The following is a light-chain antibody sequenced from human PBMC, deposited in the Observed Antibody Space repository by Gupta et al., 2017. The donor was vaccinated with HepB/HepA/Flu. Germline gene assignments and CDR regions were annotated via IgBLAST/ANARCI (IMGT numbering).Light chain of an antibody. CDR2: SNN. J-gene: IGLJ3*02. CDR3: AAWDDNLNGPV. CDR1: SSNIGSNN. V-gene: IGLV1-44*01. Sequence: QSVLPPPPSASGTPGQRVTISCSGSSSNIGSNNVNWYQQFPETAPKIIIFSNNQRPSGVPDRFSGSKSGTSASLAISGLQSDDESDYYCAAWDDNLNGPVFGGGTKLTVL.